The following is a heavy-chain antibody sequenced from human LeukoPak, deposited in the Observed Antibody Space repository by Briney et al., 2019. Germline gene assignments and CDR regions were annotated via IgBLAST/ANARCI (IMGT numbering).Heavy chain of an antibody. CDR2: IHGDSDT. Sequence: GGSLRLSCAASGFSVSNNHMTWVRQAPGKGLEWASVIHGDSDTFYADSVRGRFSISRDSSKNTLYLQMSSLRADDTAIYYCARFWSGYVDHWGQGTLVTVSS. CDR3: ARFWSGYVDH. D-gene: IGHD3-3*01. CDR1: GFSVSNNH. J-gene: IGHJ4*02. V-gene: IGHV3-53*01.